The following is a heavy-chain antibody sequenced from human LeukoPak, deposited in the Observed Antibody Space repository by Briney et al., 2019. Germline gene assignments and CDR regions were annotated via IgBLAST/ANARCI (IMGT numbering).Heavy chain of an antibody. Sequence: GGSLRLSCEASGFTFSSYGIHWVRQAPGKGLEWVSYITSGSYIYYADSVKGRFTISRDNAKNSLYLQMNSLRAEDTAVYYCARRDSSGLYYFDYWGQGILVTVSS. CDR2: ITSGSYI. J-gene: IGHJ4*02. V-gene: IGHV3-21*01. D-gene: IGHD3-22*01. CDR1: GFTFSSYG. CDR3: ARRDSSGLYYFDY.